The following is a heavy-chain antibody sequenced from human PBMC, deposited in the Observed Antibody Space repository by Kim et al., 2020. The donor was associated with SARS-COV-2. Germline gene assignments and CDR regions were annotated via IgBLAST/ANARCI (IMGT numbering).Heavy chain of an antibody. CDR3: ARAGSSGYYYLDY. CDR2: IATAGHT. J-gene: IGHJ4*02. CDR1: GFTVGSHD. D-gene: IGHD3-22*01. V-gene: IGHV3-13*04. Sequence: GGSLRLSCAASGFTVGSHDMHWVRQVTGKGLEWVAAIATAGHTYYPGSVKGRFTISREDAKNSFFLQMNSLRAGDTAVYYCARAGSSGYYYLDYWGQGTL.